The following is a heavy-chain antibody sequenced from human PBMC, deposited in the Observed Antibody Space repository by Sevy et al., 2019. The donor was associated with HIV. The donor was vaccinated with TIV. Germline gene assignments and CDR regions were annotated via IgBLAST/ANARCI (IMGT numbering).Heavy chain of an antibody. CDR1: GFTFSSYA. J-gene: IGHJ6*02. D-gene: IGHD3-3*01. Sequence: RGSLRLSCAASGFTFSSYAMSWVRQAPGKGLQWVSVISGSGGSTYYADSVKGRFTIFRDNSKNTMYLQMNSLRAEDTAVYYCARRPDFGVVIPTGVMDVWGQGTTVTVSS. CDR2: ISGSGGST. CDR3: ARRPDFGVVIPTGVMDV. V-gene: IGHV3-23*01.